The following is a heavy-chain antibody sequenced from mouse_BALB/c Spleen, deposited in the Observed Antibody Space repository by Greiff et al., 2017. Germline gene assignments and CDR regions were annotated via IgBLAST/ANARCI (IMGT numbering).Heavy chain of an antibody. D-gene: IGHD1-1*01. CDR3: ARLLRSADY. CDR1: GYTFTSYW. CDR2: INPSNGRT. Sequence: QVQLQQPGAELVKPGASVKLSCKASGYTFTSYWMHWVKQRPGQGLEWIGEINPSNGRTNYNEKFKSKATLTVDKSSSTAYMQLSSLTSEDSAVYYCARLLRSADYWGQGNSVTVSS. J-gene: IGHJ4*01. V-gene: IGHV1S81*02.